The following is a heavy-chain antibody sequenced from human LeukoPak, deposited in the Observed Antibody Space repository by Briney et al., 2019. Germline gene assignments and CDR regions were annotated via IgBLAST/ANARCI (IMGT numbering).Heavy chain of an antibody. CDR2: ISYDGSNK. CDR3: ARARPTST. D-gene: IGHD3-3*02. J-gene: IGHJ4*02. Sequence: PGGSLRLSCAASGFTFSSYAMHWVRQAPGKGLEWVAVISYDGSNKYYADSVKGRFTISRDNAKNSLYLQMNSLRAEDTAVYYCARARPTSTWGQGTLVTVSS. CDR1: GFTFSSYA. V-gene: IGHV3-30-3*01.